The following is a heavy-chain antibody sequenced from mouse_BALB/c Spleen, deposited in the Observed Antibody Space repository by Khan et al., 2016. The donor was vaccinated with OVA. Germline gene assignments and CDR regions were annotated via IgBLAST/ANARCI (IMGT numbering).Heavy chain of an antibody. D-gene: IGHD2-14*01. CDR3: AREAYRYDEYYFDY. CDR2: ISSGGST. V-gene: IGHV5-6-5*01. Sequence: EVQLVESGGGSVKPGGSLKLSCAVSGFTFSSYAMSWVRQTPEKRLEWVASISSGGSTYYPDSVKGRFPISRDNARNILYLQMSSLRSDDMAMYYCAREAYRYDEYYFDYWGQGTTLTVSS. J-gene: IGHJ2*01. CDR1: GFTFSSYA.